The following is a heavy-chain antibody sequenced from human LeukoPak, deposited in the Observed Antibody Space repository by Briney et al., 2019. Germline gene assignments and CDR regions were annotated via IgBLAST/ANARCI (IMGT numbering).Heavy chain of an antibody. CDR1: GFTFSSYG. Sequence: GGSLRLSCAASGFTFSSYGMHWVRQAPGKGLEWVAFIRYDGSNKYYADSVKGRFTISRDNSRNTLYLQMSSLRAEDTAVYYCAREEGALYWGQGTLVTVSS. D-gene: IGHD1-26*01. V-gene: IGHV3-30*02. CDR2: IRYDGSNK. J-gene: IGHJ4*02. CDR3: AREEGALY.